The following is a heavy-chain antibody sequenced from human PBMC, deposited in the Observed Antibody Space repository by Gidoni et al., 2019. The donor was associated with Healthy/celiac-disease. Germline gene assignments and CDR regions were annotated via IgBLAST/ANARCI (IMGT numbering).Heavy chain of an antibody. D-gene: IGHD2-15*01. CDR3: TSIYCSGGSCSNYYYGMDV. CDR2: IRSKANSYAT. J-gene: IGHJ6*04. V-gene: IGHV3-73*02. CDR1: GFTFSRSS. Sequence: EVQLVESGGGLVQPGGSLKLSCAASGFTFSRSSMPWVRQAYGKGLEWVGRIRSKANSYATAYAASVKGRFTISRDDSKNTAYLQMNSLKTEDTAVYYCTSIYCSGGSCSNYYYGMDVWGKGTTVTVSS.